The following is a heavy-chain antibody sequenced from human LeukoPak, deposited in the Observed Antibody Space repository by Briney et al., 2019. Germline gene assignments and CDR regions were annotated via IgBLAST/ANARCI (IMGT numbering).Heavy chain of an antibody. CDR2: INPNSGGT. D-gene: IGHD3-10*01. Sequence: ASVKVSRKASGYTFTGYFMHWVRQAPGQGLEWMGWINPNSGGTNYAQKFQGRVTITADESTSTAYMELSSLRSEDTAVYYCAIHYYGSGSPLYYMDVWGKGTTVTISS. V-gene: IGHV1-2*02. J-gene: IGHJ6*03. CDR1: GYTFTGYF. CDR3: AIHYYGSGSPLYYMDV.